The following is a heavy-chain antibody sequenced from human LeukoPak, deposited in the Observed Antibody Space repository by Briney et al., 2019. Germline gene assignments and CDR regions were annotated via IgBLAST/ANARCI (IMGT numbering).Heavy chain of an antibody. CDR2: INHSGST. D-gene: IGHD3-3*01. CDR3: ARGRTYYDFWSGYFWFDY. V-gene: IGHV4-34*01. Sequence: PSETLSLTCAVYGGSLSGYYWSWIRQPPGKGLEWIGEINHSGSTNYNPSLKSRVTISVDTSKNQFSLKLSSVTAADTAVYYCARGRTYYDFWSGYFWFDYWGQGTLVTVSS. J-gene: IGHJ4*02. CDR1: GGSLSGYY.